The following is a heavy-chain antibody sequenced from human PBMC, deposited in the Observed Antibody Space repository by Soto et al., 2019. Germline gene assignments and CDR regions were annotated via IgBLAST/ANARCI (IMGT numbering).Heavy chain of an antibody. CDR3: GSLFEF. Sequence: EVHLVKSGGGLVQPGGSLRLSCAASGFTFRYYWLHWVRQVPGRGPVWVSGINNDGSDTFYADFVEGRFTISRDNAKNTVYLQMDSLRAEDTAVYYCGSLFEFWGQGTLVTVPS. CDR1: GFTFRYYW. V-gene: IGHV3-74*01. J-gene: IGHJ4*02. CDR2: INNDGSDT.